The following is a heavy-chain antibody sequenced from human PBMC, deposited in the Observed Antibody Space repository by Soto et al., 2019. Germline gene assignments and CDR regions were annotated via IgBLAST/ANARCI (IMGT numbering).Heavy chain of an antibody. CDR2: ILFVGRHT. J-gene: IGHJ6*02. CDR3: ASPILLDTAMVRPAYYYCGMDV. Sequence: PGGSLRPSCAAPGFTFSSYAMHWVRQAPGKGLEWGAFILFVGRHTYYADSVKGRFTISRDNSTNTLYLQMNSLRAEDTAVYYCASPILLDTAMVRPAYYYCGMDVWGQGTTVTVSS. CDR1: GFTFSSYA. V-gene: IGHV3-30*04. D-gene: IGHD5-18*01.